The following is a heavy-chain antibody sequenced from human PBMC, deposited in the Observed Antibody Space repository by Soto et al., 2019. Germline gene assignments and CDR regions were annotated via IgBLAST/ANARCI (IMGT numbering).Heavy chain of an antibody. Sequence: GGSLRLSCTASGFTFSNYGMSWVRQAPGQGLEWVSGISGSGGSTYYADSVKGRFTISRDNSKNTLYLQMNSLRAEDTAVYYCAKLTGTAFYCGQGPLVTVCS. CDR1: GFTFSNYG. CDR3: AKLTGTAFY. J-gene: IGHJ1*01. V-gene: IGHV3-23*01. CDR2: ISGSGGST. D-gene: IGHD1-7*01.